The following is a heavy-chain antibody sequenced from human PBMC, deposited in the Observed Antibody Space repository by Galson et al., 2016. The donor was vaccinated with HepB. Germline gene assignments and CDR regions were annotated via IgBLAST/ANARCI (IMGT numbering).Heavy chain of an antibody. V-gene: IGHV4-59*01. D-gene: IGHD4-17*01. CDR3: ARGRATGTNYHYGMDV. J-gene: IGHJ6*02. CDR2: IYYSGST. Sequence: SETLSLTCTVSGGSTSSYYWNWIRQPPGKGLEWIGYIYYSGSTNYNPSLKSRVTISVDTSKNQFSLKLSSVTAADTAVYYCARGRATGTNYHYGMDVWGQGTTVTVSS. CDR1: GGSTSSYY.